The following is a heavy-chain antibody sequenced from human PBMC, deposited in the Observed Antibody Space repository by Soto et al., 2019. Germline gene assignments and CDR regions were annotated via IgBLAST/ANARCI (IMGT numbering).Heavy chain of an antibody. V-gene: IGHV1-3*01. J-gene: IGHJ4*02. Sequence: ASVKVSCKASGYTFTSYAMHWVRQAPGQRLEWMGWINAGNGNTKYSQKFQGRVTITRDTSTDTAYMELSSLRSEDTAVYYCATVGPYYDILTGYYYWGQGTLVTVSS. CDR2: INAGNGNT. D-gene: IGHD3-9*01. CDR1: GYTFTSYA. CDR3: ATVGPYYDILTGYYY.